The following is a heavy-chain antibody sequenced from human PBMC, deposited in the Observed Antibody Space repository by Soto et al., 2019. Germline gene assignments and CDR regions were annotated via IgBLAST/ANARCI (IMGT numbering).Heavy chain of an antibody. CDR2: KHYSGNT. Sequence: PSETLSLPCIVSGGSISGSSWCWVCIRQPPGKGLEWTASKHYSGNTSYNPSLNSRVIISVDTSKNQISLKLTSVTAADAAIYYCATFRGITTATTECYFDYWGQGILVTVSS. J-gene: IGHJ4*02. D-gene: IGHD4-17*01. V-gene: IGHV4-39*01. CDR1: GGSISGSSWC. CDR3: ATFRGITTATTECYFDY.